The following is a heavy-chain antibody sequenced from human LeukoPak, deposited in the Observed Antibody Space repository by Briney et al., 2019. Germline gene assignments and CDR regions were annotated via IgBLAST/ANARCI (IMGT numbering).Heavy chain of an antibody. CDR1: GGSISSYY. CDR3: ARLRYYYYMDV. CDR2: IYYSGST. J-gene: IGHJ6*03. Sequence: SETLSLTCTVSGGSISSYYWGWIRQPPGKGLEWIGSIYYSGSTYYNPSLKSRVTISVDTSKNQFSLKLSSVTAADTAVYYCARLRYYYYMDVWGKGTTVTVSS. V-gene: IGHV4-39*01.